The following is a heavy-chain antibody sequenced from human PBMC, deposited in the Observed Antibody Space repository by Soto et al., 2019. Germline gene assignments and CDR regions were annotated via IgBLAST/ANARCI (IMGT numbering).Heavy chain of an antibody. J-gene: IGHJ5*02. V-gene: IGHV1-69*13. D-gene: IGHD6-13*01. CDR2: IIPIFGTA. Sequence: SVKVSCKASGGTFSSYAISWVRQAPGQGLEWMGGIIPIFGTANYAQKFQGRVTITADESTSTAYMELSSLRSEDTAVYYCASAPGIAAAGPSFWFDPWGQGTLVTVSS. CDR1: GGTFSSYA. CDR3: ASAPGIAAAGPSFWFDP.